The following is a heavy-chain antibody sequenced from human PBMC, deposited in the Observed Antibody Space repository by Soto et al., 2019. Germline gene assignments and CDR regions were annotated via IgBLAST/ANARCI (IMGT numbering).Heavy chain of an antibody. J-gene: IGHJ4*02. CDR1: GGTFSSYA. V-gene: IGHV1-69*13. D-gene: IGHD3-22*01. CDR3: AKSNRGAYDTPDF. CDR2: IIPIFGTA. Sequence: GASVKVSCKASGGTFSSYAISWVRQAPGQGLEWMGGIIPIFGTANYAQKFQGRVTITADESTSTAYMELSSLRPEDTAVYYCAKSNRGAYDTPDFWGQGTPVTVSS.